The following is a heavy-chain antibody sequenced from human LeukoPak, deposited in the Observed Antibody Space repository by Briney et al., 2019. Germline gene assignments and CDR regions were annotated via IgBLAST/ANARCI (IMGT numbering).Heavy chain of an antibody. V-gene: IGHV4-4*02. J-gene: IGHJ4*02. CDR3: ASGGLVSRYLDH. CDR1: GGSISSSTW. CDR2: VFYSGST. D-gene: IGHD3-9*01. Sequence: SETLSLTCAVSGGSISSSTWWTWVRQPPGKGLEWIGEVFYSGSTNSNPSLKSRLTMSVDESKHEFSLKLTSVTAADTAVYYCASGGLVSRYLDHWGQGTLVTVST.